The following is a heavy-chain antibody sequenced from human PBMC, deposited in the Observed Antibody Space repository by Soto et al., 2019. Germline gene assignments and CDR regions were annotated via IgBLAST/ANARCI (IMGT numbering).Heavy chain of an antibody. CDR3: ARGGPTYGYFDS. CDR1: AFTFSTYW. V-gene: IGHV3-74*01. J-gene: IGHJ4*02. D-gene: IGHD3-10*01. CDR2: INSDGTNT. Sequence: PGGSLRLSCAASAFTFSTYWLHWVRQAPGKGLVWVSRINSDGTNTNYADSVKGRFTISRDNAKYTLYLQMNSLRAEDTAVYYCARGGPTYGYFDSWGQGTLVTVSS.